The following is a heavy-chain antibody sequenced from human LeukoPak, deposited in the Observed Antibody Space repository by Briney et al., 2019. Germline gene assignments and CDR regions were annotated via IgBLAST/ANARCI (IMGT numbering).Heavy chain of an antibody. V-gene: IGHV3-30*01. CDR2: ISYDGSNK. Sequence: GGSLRLSCTASGFTFSSYAMHCLRQAPGKGREGVAVISYDGSNKYHAGSVKGRFTIARDHSKHTIYLQMASLRAEEPAVYYCATAFLGWEILTYFQHWGQGTLVTVSS. CDR3: ATAFLGWEILTYFQH. D-gene: IGHD1-26*01. J-gene: IGHJ1*01. CDR1: GFTFSSYA.